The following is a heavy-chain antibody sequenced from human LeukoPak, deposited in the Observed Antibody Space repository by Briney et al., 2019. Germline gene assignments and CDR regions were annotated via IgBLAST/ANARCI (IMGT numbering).Heavy chain of an antibody. CDR3: ARHRPVVVPAAISWFDP. Sequence: PSETLSLTCAVSGYSISSGYYWGWIRQPPGKGLEWIGSIYHSGSTYYNPSLKSRVTISVDTSKNQFSLKLSSVTAADTAVYYCARHRPVVVPAAISWFDPWGQGTLVTVSS. CDR1: GYSISSGYY. J-gene: IGHJ5*02. V-gene: IGHV4-38-2*01. CDR2: IYHSGST. D-gene: IGHD2-2*02.